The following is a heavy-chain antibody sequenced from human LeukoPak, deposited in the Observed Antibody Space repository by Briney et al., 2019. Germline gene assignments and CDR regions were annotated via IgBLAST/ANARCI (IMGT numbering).Heavy chain of an antibody. V-gene: IGHV1-69*13. CDR3: ARVYSYGTFDY. CDR1: GGTFSSYA. CDR2: MIPIFGTA. Sequence: SVKVSCKASGGTFSSYAISGVRQAPGQGLEWMGGMIPIFGTANYAQKFQGRVTITADESTSTAYMELSSLRSEDTAVYYCARVYSYGTFDYWGQGTLVTVSS. D-gene: IGHD5-18*01. J-gene: IGHJ4*02.